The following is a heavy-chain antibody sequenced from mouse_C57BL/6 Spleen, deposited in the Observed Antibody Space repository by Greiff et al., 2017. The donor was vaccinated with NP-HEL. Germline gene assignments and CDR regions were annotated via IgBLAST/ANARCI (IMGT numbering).Heavy chain of an antibody. J-gene: IGHJ4*01. CDR2: ISYDGSN. Sequence: ESGPGLVKPSQSLSLTCSVTGYSITSGYYWNWIRQFPGNKLEWMGYISYDGSNNYNPSLKNRISITRDTSKNQFFLKLNSVTTEDTATYYCARAYYSNYVYAMDYWGQGTSVTVSS. CDR1: GYSITSGYY. CDR3: ARAYYSNYVYAMDY. V-gene: IGHV3-6*01. D-gene: IGHD2-5*01.